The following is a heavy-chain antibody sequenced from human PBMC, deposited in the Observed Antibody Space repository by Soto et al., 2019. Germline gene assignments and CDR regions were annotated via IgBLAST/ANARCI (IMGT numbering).Heavy chain of an antibody. J-gene: IGHJ6*02. Sequence: SVTVSGKASANSFSPHGFNWVRQARGQGLEWMGGIIPIFDSTTYVQKFDGRVTITADESTNTAYIELSSLRSEETAIYYCASARQEAFGLFLIDCYAFDVWGQGTAVTVSS. D-gene: IGHD3-16*01. CDR3: ASARQEAFGLFLIDCYAFDV. V-gene: IGHV1-69*01. CDR1: ANSFSPHG. CDR2: IIPIFDST.